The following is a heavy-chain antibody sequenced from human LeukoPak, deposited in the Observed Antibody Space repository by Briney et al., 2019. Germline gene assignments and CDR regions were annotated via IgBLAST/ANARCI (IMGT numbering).Heavy chain of an antibody. CDR3: AKPHSSSWILFDY. Sequence: GGSLGLSCAASGFTFSSYAMSWVRQAPGKGLEWVSAISGSGGSTYYADSVKGRFAISRDNSKNTLYLQMNSLRAEDTAEYYCAKPHSSSWILFDYWGQGTLVTVSS. J-gene: IGHJ4*02. CDR1: GFTFSSYA. V-gene: IGHV3-23*01. CDR2: ISGSGGST. D-gene: IGHD6-13*01.